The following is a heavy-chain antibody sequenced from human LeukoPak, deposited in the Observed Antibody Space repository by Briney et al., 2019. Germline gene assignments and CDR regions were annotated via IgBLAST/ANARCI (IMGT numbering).Heavy chain of an antibody. CDR3: ARDQRYCSSSSCPWEPFDY. CDR1: GFIFSDYY. D-gene: IGHD2-2*01. J-gene: IGHJ4*02. V-gene: IGHV3-11*05. CDR2: IDGSSSRT. Sequence: PGGSLRLSCAASGFIFSDYYMAWMRQAPGKGLEWVSYIDGSSSRTKYADSVKGRFTISRDNAKNSLYLQMNSLRAEDTAVYYCARDQRYCSSSSCPWEPFDYWGQGTLVTVSS.